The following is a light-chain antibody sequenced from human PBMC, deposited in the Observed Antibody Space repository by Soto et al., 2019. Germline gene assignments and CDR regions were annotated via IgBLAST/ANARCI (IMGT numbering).Light chain of an antibody. Sequence: QSALTQPASVSGSPGQSITISCTGTSSDIGGYNYVSWYQQHPGKAPKLMIYDVSDRPSGVSNRFSGSKSGNTASLTISGLQAEDEADYYCGSYASSNTVIFGGGTKLTV. CDR3: GSYASSNTVI. CDR1: SSDIGGYNY. J-gene: IGLJ2*01. V-gene: IGLV2-14*03. CDR2: DVS.